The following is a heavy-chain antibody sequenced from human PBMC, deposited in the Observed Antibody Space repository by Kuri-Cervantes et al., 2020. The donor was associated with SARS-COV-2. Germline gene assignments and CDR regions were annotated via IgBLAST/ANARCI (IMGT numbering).Heavy chain of an antibody. J-gene: IGHJ4*02. CDR3: AKEAQRVRVGATSLFY. V-gene: IGHV3-23*01. CDR2: ISGSGGST. Sequence: GGSLRLSCAASGFTFSSYAMSWVRQAPGKGLEWVSAISGSGGSTYYADSVKGRFTISRDNSKNTLYLQMNSLRAEDTAVYYCAKEAQRVRVGATSLFYWGQGTRVTVSS. D-gene: IGHD1-26*01. CDR1: GFTFSSYA.